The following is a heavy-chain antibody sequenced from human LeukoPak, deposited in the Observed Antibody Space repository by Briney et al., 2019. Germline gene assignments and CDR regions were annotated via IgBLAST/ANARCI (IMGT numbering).Heavy chain of an antibody. Sequence: SETLSLTCTVSGGSISNYYRSWIRQPPGKGLEWIGYIYSSGSTDYNPSLKSRVTISVDMSKNQFSLKLRSVTTADTAVYYCAKQKGLDPWGQGTLVTVSS. CDR3: AKQKGLDP. J-gene: IGHJ5*02. V-gene: IGHV4-59*01. CDR1: GGSISNYY. CDR2: IYSSGST.